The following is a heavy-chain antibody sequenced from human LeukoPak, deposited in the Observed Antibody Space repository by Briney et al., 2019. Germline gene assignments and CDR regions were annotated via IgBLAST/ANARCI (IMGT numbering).Heavy chain of an antibody. D-gene: IGHD6-13*01. CDR2: INHSGST. CDR1: GGSFSGYY. CDR3: ARGGLAYSSSWYLIDY. J-gene: IGHJ4*02. V-gene: IGHV4-34*01. Sequence: SETLSLTCAVYGGSFSGYYWSWIRQPPGKGLDWIGEINHSGSTNYNPSLKSRVTISVDTSKNQFSLKLSSVTAADTAVYYCARGGLAYSSSWYLIDYWGQGTLVTVSS.